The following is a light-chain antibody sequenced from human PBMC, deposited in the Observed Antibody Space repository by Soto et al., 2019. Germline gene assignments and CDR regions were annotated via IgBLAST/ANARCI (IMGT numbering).Light chain of an antibody. V-gene: IGLV2-11*01. J-gene: IGLJ1*01. CDR2: DVS. CDR1: SSDVGGYNY. Sequence: QSVLTQPRSVSGSPGQSVTISCTGTSSDVGGYNYVSWYQQHPVKAPKVMIYDVSERPSGVPDRFSGSKSGNTASLTISGLQAEDEADYYCCSYAGSPRYVLGTGTKLTVL. CDR3: CSYAGSPRYV.